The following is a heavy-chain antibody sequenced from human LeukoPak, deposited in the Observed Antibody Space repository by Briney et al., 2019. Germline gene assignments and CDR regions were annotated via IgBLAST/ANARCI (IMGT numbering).Heavy chain of an antibody. J-gene: IGHJ5*02. CDR1: GGSISSGSYY. CDR3: ARVLGEGYNREIWFDP. D-gene: IGHD5-24*01. CDR2: IYTSGST. V-gene: IGHV4-61*02. Sequence: SQTLSLTCTVSGGSISSGSYYWSWIRQPAGKGLEWIGRIYTSGSTNYNPSLKSRVTISVDTSKNQFSLKLSSVTAADTAVYYCARVLGEGYNREIWFDPCGQGTLVTVSS.